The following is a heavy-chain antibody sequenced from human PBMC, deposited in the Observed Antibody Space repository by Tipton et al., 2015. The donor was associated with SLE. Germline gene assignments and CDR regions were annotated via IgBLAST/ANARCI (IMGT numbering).Heavy chain of an antibody. CDR1: GGSISSSSYY. CDR2: SYYSGST. Sequence: TLSLTCTVSGGSISSSSYYWGWIRQPPGKGLEWIGSSYYSGSTYYNPSLKSRVTISVDTSKNQFSLKLSSVTAADTAVYYCARDRTTFDYWGQGTLVTVSS. J-gene: IGHJ4*02. D-gene: IGHD1-1*01. V-gene: IGHV4-39*07. CDR3: ARDRTTFDY.